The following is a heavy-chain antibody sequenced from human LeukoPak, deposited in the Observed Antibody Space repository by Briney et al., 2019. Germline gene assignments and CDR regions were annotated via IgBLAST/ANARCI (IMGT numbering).Heavy chain of an antibody. Sequence: GASVKVSCKASGGTFSSYAISWVRQAPGQGLEWMGRIIPILGIANYAQKFQGRVTITADKSTSTAYMELSSLRPEDTAVYYCARIAHSYGFYYYGMDVWGQGTTVTVSS. CDR2: IIPILGIA. V-gene: IGHV1-69*04. CDR1: GGTFSSYA. D-gene: IGHD5-18*01. J-gene: IGHJ6*02. CDR3: ARIAHSYGFYYYGMDV.